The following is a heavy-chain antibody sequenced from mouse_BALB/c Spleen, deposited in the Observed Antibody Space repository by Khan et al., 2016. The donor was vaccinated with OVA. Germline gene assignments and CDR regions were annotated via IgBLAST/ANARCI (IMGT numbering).Heavy chain of an antibody. CDR3: ARVGYNGTMDF. CDR1: GFTFTNYG. J-gene: IGHJ4*01. D-gene: IGHD2-14*01. Sequence: QIQLVQSGPELKKPGETVQISCKASGFTFTNYGMNWVRQAPGKGLKWMGWINTYTGEPTFTDDFKGRFPFSLETSASTAYLQINSLKNEDTATYFCARVGYNGTMDFWGQGTSVTVSS. CDR2: INTYTGEP. V-gene: IGHV9-3-1*01.